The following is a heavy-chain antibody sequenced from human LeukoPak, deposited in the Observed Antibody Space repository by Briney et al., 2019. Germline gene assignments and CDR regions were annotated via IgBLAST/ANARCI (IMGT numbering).Heavy chain of an antibody. J-gene: IGHJ4*02. CDR2: INPNSGGT. CDR3: ARSHSSGWLLFDY. D-gene: IGHD6-19*01. CDR1: AYTFTGYY. Sequence: ASVKVSCKASAYTFTGYYIHWVRQAPGQGLEWMGWINPNSGGTTYAQNFQGRVTMTRDTSISTAYMELSNLRSDGTAMYYCARSHSSGWLLFDYWGQGTLVTVSS. V-gene: IGHV1-2*02.